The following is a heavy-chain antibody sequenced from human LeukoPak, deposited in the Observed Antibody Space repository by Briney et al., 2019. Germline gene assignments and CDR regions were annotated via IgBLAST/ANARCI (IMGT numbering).Heavy chain of an antibody. D-gene: IGHD2-15*01. CDR1: GGSISSYY. CDR2: IYYSGST. CDR3: ARSAPYCSGGSCYHY. J-gene: IGHJ4*02. V-gene: IGHV4-59*13. Sequence: SETLSLNCTVSGGSISSYYWSWIRQPPGKGLEWIGYIYYSGSTNYNPSLKSRVTISVDTSKNQFSLKLSSVTAADTAVYYCARSAPYCSGGSCYHYWGQGTLVTVSS.